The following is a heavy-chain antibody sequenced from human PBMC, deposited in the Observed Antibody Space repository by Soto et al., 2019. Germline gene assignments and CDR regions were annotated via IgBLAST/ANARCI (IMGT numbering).Heavy chain of an antibody. CDR2: MNPNSGNT. CDR1: GYTFTSYD. J-gene: IGHJ4*02. CDR3: ARGPLWFGELLVYFDY. Sequence: ASVKVSCKASGYTFTSYDSNWVRQATGQGLEWMGWMNPNSGNTGYAQKFQGRVTMTRNTSISTAYMELSSLRSEDTAVYYCARGPLWFGELLVYFDYWGQGTLVTVSS. D-gene: IGHD3-10*01. V-gene: IGHV1-8*01.